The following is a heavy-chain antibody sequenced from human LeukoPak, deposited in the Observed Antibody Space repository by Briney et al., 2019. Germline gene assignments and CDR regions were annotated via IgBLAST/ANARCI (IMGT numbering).Heavy chain of an antibody. Sequence: GGSLRLSCAASGFTFSDYYMSWIRQAPGKGLEWVSYISSSGSTIYYADSVKGRFTISRDNAKNSLYLQMNSLRAEDTAVYYCARDRHTATASFDLWGRGTLVTVSS. D-gene: IGHD5-18*01. J-gene: IGHJ2*01. CDR3: ARDRHTATASFDL. CDR1: GFTFSDYY. CDR2: ISSSGSTI. V-gene: IGHV3-11*01.